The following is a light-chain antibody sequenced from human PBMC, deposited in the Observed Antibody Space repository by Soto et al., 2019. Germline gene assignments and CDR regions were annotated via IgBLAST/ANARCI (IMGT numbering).Light chain of an antibody. CDR3: CSYATTTL. V-gene: IGLV2-23*02. CDR1: SSDVGSYDL. CDR2: EVS. J-gene: IGLJ2*01. Sequence: QSALTQPASVSGSPGQSLTISCTGTSSDVGSYDLVSWYQQHPGNAPKLMIYEVSKRPSGVSDRFSGSKSGNTASLTISGLQADDEADYYCCSYATTTLFGGGTKLTVL.